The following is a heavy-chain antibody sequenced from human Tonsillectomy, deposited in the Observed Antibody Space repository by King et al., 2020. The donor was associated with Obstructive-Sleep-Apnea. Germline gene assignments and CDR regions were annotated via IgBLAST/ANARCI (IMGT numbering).Heavy chain of an antibody. Sequence: VQLVESGGGLVKPGGSLRLSCAASGFTFSDYYMSWIRQAPGKGLEWVSYISTDSIYTNYADSVKGRFTISRDNARNSLYLQMNSLRAEDTAVYYCAGGRLGRLRYFDWLLFFVYWGQGTLVTVSS. V-gene: IGHV3-11*06. CDR1: GFTFSDYY. D-gene: IGHD3-9*01. CDR3: AGGRLGRLRYFDWLLFFVY. CDR2: ISTDSIYT. J-gene: IGHJ4*02.